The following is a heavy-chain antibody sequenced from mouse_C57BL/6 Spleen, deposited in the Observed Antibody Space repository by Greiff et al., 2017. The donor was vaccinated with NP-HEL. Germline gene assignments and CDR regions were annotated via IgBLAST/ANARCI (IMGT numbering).Heavy chain of an antibody. D-gene: IGHD1-1*01. CDR1: GYTFTNYW. CDR2: IYPGGGYT. J-gene: IGHJ2*01. Sequence: QVQLQQSGAELVRPGTSVKMSCKASGYTFTNYWIGWAKQRPGHGLEWIGDIYPGGGYTNYNEQFKGKATLTADKSSSTAYMQFSSLTSEDSAIYYCARGVGRYYFDYWGQGTTLTVSS. CDR3: ARGVGRYYFDY. V-gene: IGHV1-63*01.